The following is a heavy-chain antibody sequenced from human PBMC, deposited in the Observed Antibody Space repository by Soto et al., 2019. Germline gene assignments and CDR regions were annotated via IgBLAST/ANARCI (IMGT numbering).Heavy chain of an antibody. D-gene: IGHD4-17*01. J-gene: IGHJ3*02. CDR1: GGSISSYY. CDR2: IYYSGST. Sequence: SETLSLTCTVSGGSISSYYWGWIRQPPGKGLEWIGYIYYSGSTNYNPSLKSRVTISVDTSKNQFSLKLSSVTAADTAVYYCARVMTTVTNAFDIWGQGTMVTVSS. V-gene: IGHV4-59*01. CDR3: ARVMTTVTNAFDI.